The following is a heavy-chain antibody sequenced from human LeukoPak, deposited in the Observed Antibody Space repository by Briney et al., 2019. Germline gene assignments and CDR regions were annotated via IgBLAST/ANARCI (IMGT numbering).Heavy chain of an antibody. D-gene: IGHD3-22*01. CDR1: GSTFSTYA. CDR3: AKSRGGYPRVDGFDI. CDR2: ISGSDGGT. Sequence: GGSLRLSCAASGSTFSTYAMSWVRQAPGKGLEWVSAISGSDGGTYNADSVKGRFTISRDNSKNTLYLQMNSLRAEDTALYYCAKSRGGYPRVDGFDIWGQGTMVTVSS. J-gene: IGHJ3*02. V-gene: IGHV3-23*01.